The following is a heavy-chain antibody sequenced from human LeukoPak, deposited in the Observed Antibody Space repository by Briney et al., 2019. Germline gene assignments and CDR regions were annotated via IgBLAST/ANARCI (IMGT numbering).Heavy chain of an antibody. CDR3: ARHSTCGSGSYRGNDY. V-gene: IGHV4-59*08. D-gene: IGHD3-10*01. J-gene: IGHJ4*02. CDR2: IYYSGSA. CDR1: GGSISSYY. Sequence: PSETLSLTCTASGGSISSYYWSWIRQPPGKGLEWIGYIYYSGSAKYNASLTSRVTISVDTSKKQFYLNLSSVTAADTAVYYCARHSTCGSGSYRGNDYWGQGTLVTVSS.